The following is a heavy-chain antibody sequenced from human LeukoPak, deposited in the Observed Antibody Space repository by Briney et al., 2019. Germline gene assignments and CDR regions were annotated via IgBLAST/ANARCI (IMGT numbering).Heavy chain of an antibody. Sequence: GGSLRLSCAASGFTLSSYWMHWVRHAPGKGLVWVSRINSDGSSTSYADSVKGRFTISRDNAKNTLYLQMNSLRAEDTAVYYCARGKRGYSYGFDYWGQGTLVTVSS. V-gene: IGHV3-74*01. CDR1: GFTLSSYW. CDR3: ARGKRGYSYGFDY. D-gene: IGHD5-18*01. J-gene: IGHJ4*02. CDR2: INSDGSST.